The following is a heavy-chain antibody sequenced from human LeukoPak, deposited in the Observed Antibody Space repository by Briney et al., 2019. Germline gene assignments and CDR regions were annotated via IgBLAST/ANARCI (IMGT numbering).Heavy chain of an antibody. J-gene: IGHJ4*02. D-gene: IGHD5-12*01. CDR2: ISGSGGAT. CDR1: GFTVSSYA. CDR3: AKDGVATITYDY. Sequence: PGGSLRLSCAASGFTVSSYAMSWVRQAPGKGLEWVSVISGSGGATYYADSVKGRFTISRDNAKNTLYLQMNSLRAEDTAVYYCAKDGVATITYDYWGQGTLVTVSS. V-gene: IGHV3-23*01.